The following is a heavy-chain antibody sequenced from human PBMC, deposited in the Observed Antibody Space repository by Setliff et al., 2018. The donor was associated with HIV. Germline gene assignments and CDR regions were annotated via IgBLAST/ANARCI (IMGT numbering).Heavy chain of an antibody. J-gene: IGHJ3*02. D-gene: IGHD6-19*01. CDR1: GYSFTSYG. Sequence: GASVKVSCKASGYSFTSYGINWVRQAPGQGLEWMGWISGFNGNTKYAQSFQDRVAMTTETATSTAYMEMRSLRSDDTAVYFCARVPYRSAWFSGGHDAFDIWGQGTMVTVSS. CDR2: ISGFNGNT. CDR3: ARVPYRSAWFSGGHDAFDI. V-gene: IGHV1-18*01.